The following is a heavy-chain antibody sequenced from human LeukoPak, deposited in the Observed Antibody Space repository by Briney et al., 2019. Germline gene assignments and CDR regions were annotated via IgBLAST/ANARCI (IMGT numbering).Heavy chain of an antibody. CDR1: GGSISSSSYY. CDR2: IYYNGNT. V-gene: IGHV4-39*07. CDR3: ARAGGFTGGYIF. D-gene: IGHD2-8*02. Sequence: SETLSLTCTVSGGSISSSSYYWGWIRQPPGKGLEWIGSIYYNGNTYYNPSLKSRVTISVDTSKNQFSLKLSSVTAADTAVYYCARAGGFTGGYIFWGQGTLVTVSS. J-gene: IGHJ4*02.